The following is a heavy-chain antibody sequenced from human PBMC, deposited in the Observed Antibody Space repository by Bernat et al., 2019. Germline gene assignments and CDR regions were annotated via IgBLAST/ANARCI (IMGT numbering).Heavy chain of an antibody. Sequence: QVQLVQSGAEVKKPGSSVKVSCKASGGTFSSYAISWVRQAPGQGLEWMGGIIPIFGTANYAQKFQGRVTIPADESTSTAYMELSSLRSEDTAVYYCARDLPATTGKGGKDAFDIWGQGTMVTVSS. CDR3: ARDLPATTGKGGKDAFDI. V-gene: IGHV1-69*01. J-gene: IGHJ3*02. CDR2: IIPIFGTA. CDR1: GGTFSSYA. D-gene: IGHD4-17*01.